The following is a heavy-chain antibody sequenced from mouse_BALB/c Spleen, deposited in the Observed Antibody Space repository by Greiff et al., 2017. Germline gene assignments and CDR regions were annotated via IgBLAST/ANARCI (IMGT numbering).Heavy chain of an antibody. Sequence: EVHLVESGGDLVKPGGSLKLSCAASGFTFSSYGMSWVRQTPDKRLEWVATISSGGSYTYYPDSVKGRFTISRDNAKNTLYLQMSSLKSEDTAMYYCARQDGYDDGYAMDYWGQGTSVTVSS. D-gene: IGHD2-2*01. CDR3: ARQDGYDDGYAMDY. CDR1: GFTFSSYG. J-gene: IGHJ4*01. CDR2: ISSGGSYT. V-gene: IGHV5-6*01.